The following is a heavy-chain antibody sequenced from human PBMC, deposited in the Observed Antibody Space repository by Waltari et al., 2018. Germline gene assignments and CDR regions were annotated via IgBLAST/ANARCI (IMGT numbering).Heavy chain of an antibody. Sequence: QVQLRESGPGLVKPSETLSLTCAVSGGSFSSYWWSWVRQPPGKGLEWIGEINGKCGGTNYTPSLKSWFTISKDASKNQFSLKVSSVTAADTAVYYCTRDVGRDHFDYWGQGVLVTVSS. CDR1: GGSFSSYW. J-gene: IGHJ4*02. CDR3: TRDVGRDHFDY. D-gene: IGHD1-26*01. CDR2: INGKCGGT. V-gene: IGHV4-59*12.